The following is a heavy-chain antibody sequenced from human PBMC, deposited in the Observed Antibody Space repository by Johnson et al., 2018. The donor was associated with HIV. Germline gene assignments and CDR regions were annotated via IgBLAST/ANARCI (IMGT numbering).Heavy chain of an antibody. V-gene: IGHV3-20*04. D-gene: IGHD1-26*01. Sequence: VQLVESGGGVVRPGGSLRLSCAASGFTFDDYGMSWVRQAPGKGLEGVSYISSSGSTIYYADSVKGRFTMSRDNAKNSLFLQMNSLRAEDSALYYCVRDQGFRVGTIDDDAFDIWGQGTMVTVSS. J-gene: IGHJ3*02. CDR3: VRDQGFRVGTIDDDAFDI. CDR1: GFTFDDYG. CDR2: ISSSGSTI.